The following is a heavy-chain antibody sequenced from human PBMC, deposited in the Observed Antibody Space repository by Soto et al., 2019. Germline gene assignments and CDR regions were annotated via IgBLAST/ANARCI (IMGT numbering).Heavy chain of an antibody. CDR3: AKDRSGSYDY. CDR2: ISSNSNNI. Sequence: GGSLRLSCVASEFIFSSYRMHWVRQAPGKGLEWVSSISSNSNNINYLDSVKGRFTISRDNAKTSMYLQMNSLRAEDTAVYYCAKDRSGSYDYWGQGTLVTVSS. D-gene: IGHD3-10*01. CDR1: EFIFSSYR. J-gene: IGHJ4*02. V-gene: IGHV3-21*06.